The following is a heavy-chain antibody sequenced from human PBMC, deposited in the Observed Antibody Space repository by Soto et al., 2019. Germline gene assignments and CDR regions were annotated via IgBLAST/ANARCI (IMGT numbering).Heavy chain of an antibody. D-gene: IGHD2-15*01. CDR3: ISHSPEDMIRT. Sequence: EVQLVESGGGVVQPGGSLKLSCAASGFTFSGSSVHWVRQASGKGLEWVGRIRNKANSYATAYAASVRGRFTISRDDSKNTAFLQMNSLNTADTAVYYCISHSPEDMIRTWGQGTLVTVSS. CDR1: GFTFSGSS. J-gene: IGHJ4*02. V-gene: IGHV3-73*02. CDR2: IRNKANSYAT.